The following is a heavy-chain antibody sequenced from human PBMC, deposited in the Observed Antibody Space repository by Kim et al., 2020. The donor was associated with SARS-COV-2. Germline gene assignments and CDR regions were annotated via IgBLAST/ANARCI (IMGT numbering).Heavy chain of an antibody. CDR3: TRAESSSWYFFEGPNGYFDY. Sequence: GGSLRLSCTASGFTFGDYAMSWVRQAPGKGLEWVGFIRSKAYGGTTEYAASVKGRFTISRDDSKSIAYLQMNSLKTEDTAVYYCTRAESSSWYFFEGPNGYFDYWGQGTLVTVSS. CDR2: IRSKAYGGTT. CDR1: GFTFGDYA. V-gene: IGHV3-49*04. D-gene: IGHD6-13*01. J-gene: IGHJ4*02.